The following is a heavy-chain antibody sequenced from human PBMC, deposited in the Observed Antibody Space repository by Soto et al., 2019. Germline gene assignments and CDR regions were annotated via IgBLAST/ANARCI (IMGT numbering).Heavy chain of an antibody. V-gene: IGHV1-8*01. J-gene: IGHJ6*02. CDR1: GYTFTSYD. CDR2: MNPNSGNT. CDR3: ATTYYDILTGYYSDYYYGMDV. D-gene: IGHD3-9*01. Sequence: QVQLVQSGAEVKKPGASVKVSCKASGYTFTSYDINWVRQATGQGLEWMGWMNPNSGNTGYAQKFQGRVTMTRNTSKSTADMELSSLGSEDTALYYCATTYYDILTGYYSDYYYGMDVWGQGTTVTVSS.